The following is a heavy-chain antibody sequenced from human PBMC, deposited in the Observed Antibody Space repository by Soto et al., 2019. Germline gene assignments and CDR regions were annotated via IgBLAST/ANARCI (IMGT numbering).Heavy chain of an antibody. Sequence: SETLSLTCSVSGDSMRGYHFYWGWIRQAPGKGLEWIGSAYFSGGNTYYSPSLKSRVSISVDTSKNEFSLRLTSLTAADTAAYFCAYGSSSARIDYWGQGTLVTVYS. J-gene: IGHJ4*02. CDR3: AYGSSSARIDY. V-gene: IGHV4-39*01. D-gene: IGHD6-25*01. CDR1: GDSMRGYHFY. CDR2: AYFSGGNT.